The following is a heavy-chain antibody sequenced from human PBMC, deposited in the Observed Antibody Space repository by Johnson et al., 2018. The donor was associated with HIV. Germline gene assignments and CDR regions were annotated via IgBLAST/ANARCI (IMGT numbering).Heavy chain of an antibody. CDR2: IYSGGST. D-gene: IGHD6-13*01. CDR1: VFTVSTNY. CDR3: ARDHDPIAAAQGAFDI. Sequence: EVQLVESGGGLVQPGGSLRLSCAASVFTVSTNYMSWVRQAPGKGLEWVSVIYSGGSTYSADSVKGRFTISRDSSKNSLYLQMNSLRAEDTAVYYCARDHDPIAAAQGAFDIWGQGTMVTVSS. V-gene: IGHV3-66*01. J-gene: IGHJ3*02.